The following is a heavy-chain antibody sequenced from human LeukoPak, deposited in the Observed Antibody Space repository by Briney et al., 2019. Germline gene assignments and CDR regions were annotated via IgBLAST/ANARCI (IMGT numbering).Heavy chain of an antibody. CDR3: ARDDYDPYYYYGMDV. J-gene: IGHJ6*02. CDR2: INPSGGST. V-gene: IGHV1-46*01. CDR1: GGTFTSYY. Sequence: VKVSCKASGGTFTSYYMHWVRQAPGQGLEWMGIINPSGGSTSYAQKFQGRVTMTRDTSTSTVYMELSSLRSEDTAVYYCARDDYDPYYYYGMDVWGQGTTVTVSS. D-gene: IGHD4-17*01.